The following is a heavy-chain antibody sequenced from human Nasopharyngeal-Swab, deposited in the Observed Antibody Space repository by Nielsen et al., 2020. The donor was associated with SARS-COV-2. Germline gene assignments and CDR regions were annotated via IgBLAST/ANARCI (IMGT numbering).Heavy chain of an antibody. CDR2: IYPGDSDT. Sequence: KVSCKGSGYSFTSYWIGWVRQMPGKGLEWMGIIYPGDSDTRYSPSFQGQVTISADKSISTAYLQWSSLKASGTAMYYCARQRGIAVAGTNWFDPWGQGTLVTVSS. CDR3: ARQRGIAVAGTNWFDP. J-gene: IGHJ5*02. V-gene: IGHV5-51*01. D-gene: IGHD6-19*01. CDR1: GYSFTSYW.